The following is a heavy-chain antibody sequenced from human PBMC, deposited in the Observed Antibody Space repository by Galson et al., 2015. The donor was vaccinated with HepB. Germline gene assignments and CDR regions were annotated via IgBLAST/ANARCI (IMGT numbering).Heavy chain of an antibody. CDR3: VNEEVRGVMVY. V-gene: IGHV3-64D*06. J-gene: IGHJ4*02. CDR1: GFTFSSYA. D-gene: IGHD3-10*01. Sequence: SLRLSCAASGFTFSSYAMHWVRQAPGKGLEYVSAISSNGGSTYYADSVKGRFTISRDNSKNTLYLQMSSLRAEDTAVYYCVNEEVRGVMVYWGQGTLVTVSS. CDR2: ISSNGGST.